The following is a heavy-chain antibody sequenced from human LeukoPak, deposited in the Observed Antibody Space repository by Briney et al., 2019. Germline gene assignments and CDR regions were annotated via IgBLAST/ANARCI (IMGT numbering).Heavy chain of an antibody. CDR1: GYSISSGYY. Sequence: SETLSLTCAVSGYSISSGYYWGWIRQPPGKGLEWIGSIYHSGSTYYNPSLKSRVTISVDTSKNQFSLKLSSVTAADTAVYYCASQLYDYVWGSYGHFDYWRQGTLVTVSS. CDR3: ASQLYDYVWGSYGHFDY. CDR2: IYHSGST. D-gene: IGHD3-16*01. J-gene: IGHJ4*02. V-gene: IGHV4-38-2*01.